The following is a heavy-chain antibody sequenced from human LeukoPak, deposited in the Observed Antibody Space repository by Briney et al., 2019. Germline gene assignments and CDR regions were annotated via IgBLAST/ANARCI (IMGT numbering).Heavy chain of an antibody. CDR3: ARSGLVGATYYYYYMDV. CDR2: IYYSGST. V-gene: IGHV4-59*01. D-gene: IGHD1-26*01. Sequence: PSETLSLTCTVSGGSISSYYWSWIRQPPGKGLEWIGYIYYSGSTNYNPSLKSRVTISVDTPKNQFSLKLSSVTAADTAVYYCARSGLVGATYYYYYMDVWGKGTTVTVSS. J-gene: IGHJ6*03. CDR1: GGSISSYY.